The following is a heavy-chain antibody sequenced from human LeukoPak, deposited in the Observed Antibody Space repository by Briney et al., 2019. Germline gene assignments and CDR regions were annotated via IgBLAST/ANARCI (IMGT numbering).Heavy chain of an antibody. J-gene: IGHJ4*02. D-gene: IGHD4-23*01. CDR2: ISSSGSTI. CDR3: ARDFYGGSDY. CDR1: GFTFSSYE. V-gene: IGHV3-48*03. Sequence: GGSLRLSCAVSGFTFSSYEMNWVRQAPGKGLDWVSYISSSGSTIYYADSVKGRFTISRDNAKNSRYLQLNSLRAEDTAVYYCARDFYGGSDYWGQGTLVAVSS.